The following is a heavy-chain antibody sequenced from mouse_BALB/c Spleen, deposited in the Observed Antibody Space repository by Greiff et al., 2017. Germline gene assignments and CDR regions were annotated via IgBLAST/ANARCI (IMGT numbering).Heavy chain of an antibody. J-gene: IGHJ1*01. Sequence: VHVKQSGPELVKPGASVKMSCKASGYTFTSYVMHWVKQKPGQGLEWIGYINPYNDGTKYNEKFKGKATLTSDKSSSTAYMELSSLTSEDSAVYYCARAGINWYFDVWGAGATVTVSS. CDR2: INPYNDGT. CDR3: ARAGINWYFDV. CDR1: GYTFTSYV. D-gene: IGHD1-1*01. V-gene: IGHV1-14*01.